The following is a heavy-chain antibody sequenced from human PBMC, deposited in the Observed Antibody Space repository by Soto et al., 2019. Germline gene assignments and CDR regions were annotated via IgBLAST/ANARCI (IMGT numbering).Heavy chain of an antibody. D-gene: IGHD2-21*02. CDR1: GYSFTSYW. CDR3: ARAYCGGDCYSYNWFDP. CDR2: IYPGDSDT. J-gene: IGHJ5*02. Sequence: GESLKISCKGSGYSFTSYWIGWVRQMPGKGLEWMGIIYPGDSDTRYSPSFQGQVTISADKSISTAYLQWSSLRASDTAMYYCARAYCGGDCYSYNWFDPWGQGTLVTVSS. V-gene: IGHV5-51*01.